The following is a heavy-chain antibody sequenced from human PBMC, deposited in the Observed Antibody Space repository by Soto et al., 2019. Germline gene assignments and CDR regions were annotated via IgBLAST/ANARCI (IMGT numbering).Heavy chain of an antibody. CDR3: TRKSSSQSWFDP. Sequence: QVQLQESGPGLVKPSDTLSLICSVSGYSISTSYWWGWIRQPPGKGLEWIGYIYYSGSTHYNPSLKSRVTMSVDTSKNQFSLKVTSVTAVDTAVYYCTRKSSSQSWFDPWGQGILVTVSS. V-gene: IGHV4-28*01. CDR1: GYSISTSYW. J-gene: IGHJ5*02. CDR2: IYYSGST.